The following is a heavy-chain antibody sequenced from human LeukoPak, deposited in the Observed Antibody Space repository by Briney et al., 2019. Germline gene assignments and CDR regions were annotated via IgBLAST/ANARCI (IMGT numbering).Heavy chain of an antibody. D-gene: IGHD3-10*01. CDR3: ARGRYIDSARGKNIDSGSYNVFDH. V-gene: IGHV1-69*13. CDR1: GYTFLSYG. J-gene: IGHJ4*02. CDR2: IIPIFGTA. Sequence: SVKVSCKASGYTFLSYGFSWVRRAPGQGLEWMGWIIPIFGTANYAQKFQGRVTITADESTSTAYMELSSLRSEDTAVYYCARGRYIDSARGKNIDSGSYNVFDHWGQGTLVTVSS.